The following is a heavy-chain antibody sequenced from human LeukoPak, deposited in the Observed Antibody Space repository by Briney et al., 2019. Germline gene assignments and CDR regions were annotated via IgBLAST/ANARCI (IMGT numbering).Heavy chain of an antibody. J-gene: IGHJ4*02. Sequence: GASVKVSCKVSGYILTELSMHWVRQAPGKGLGWMGGFDPEDGETIYAQKFQGRVTMTEDTSTDTAYMELSSLRSEDTAVYYCATESRKYSNYASDYWGQGTLVTVSS. CDR1: GYILTELS. V-gene: IGHV1-24*01. CDR2: FDPEDGET. CDR3: ATESRKYSNYASDY. D-gene: IGHD4-11*01.